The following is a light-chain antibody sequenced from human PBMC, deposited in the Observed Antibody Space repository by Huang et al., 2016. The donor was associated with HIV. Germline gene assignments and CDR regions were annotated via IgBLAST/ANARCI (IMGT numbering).Light chain of an antibody. V-gene: IGKV1-13*02. CDR3: QQLRSYPLT. J-gene: IGKJ4*01. CDR2: GGS. Sequence: AIQLTQSPSSVSASVGDRVTVTCRASQAIGHSLAWYQHKPGKAPKRLIYGGSILQSGVSPGFSGNGSGTDFSLTISSLRSEDFATYFCQQLRSYPLTFGGGTDV. CDR1: QAIGHS.